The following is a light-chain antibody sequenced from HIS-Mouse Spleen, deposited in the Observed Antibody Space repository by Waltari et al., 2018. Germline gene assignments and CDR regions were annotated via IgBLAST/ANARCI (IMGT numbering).Light chain of an antibody. CDR2: EDS. V-gene: IGLV3-10*01. CDR1: ALQKTY. J-gene: IGLJ2*01. Sequence: SYELTQPPSVSVSPGQTARITCTGHALQKTYAYWYQQKSGQAPVLVIYEDSKRPSGIPERFSGSSSGTMATLTISGAQVEDEADYYCYSTDSSGNHRVFGGGTKLTVL. CDR3: YSTDSSGNHRV.